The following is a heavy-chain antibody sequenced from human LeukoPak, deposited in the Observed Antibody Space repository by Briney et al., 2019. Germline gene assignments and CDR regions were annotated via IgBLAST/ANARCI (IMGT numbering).Heavy chain of an antibody. D-gene: IGHD2-2*01. CDR2: IIPILGIA. J-gene: IGHJ6*03. Sequence: SVKVSCKASGGTFSSYAISWVRQAPGQGLEWMGRIIPILGIANYAQKFQGRVTITADKSTSTAYMELRSLRSDDTAVYYCARDPHSTRDYYYYMDVWGKGTTVTVSS. V-gene: IGHV1-69*04. CDR3: ARDPHSTRDYYYYMDV. CDR1: GGTFSSYA.